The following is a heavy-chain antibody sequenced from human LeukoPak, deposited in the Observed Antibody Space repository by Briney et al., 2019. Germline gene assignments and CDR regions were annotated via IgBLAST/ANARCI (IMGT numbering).Heavy chain of an antibody. J-gene: IGHJ6*03. CDR2: IYYSGST. Sequence: PSETLSLTCTVSGGSISSSSYYWGWIRQPPGKGLEWIGSIYYSGSTYYNPSLKSRVTISVDTSKNQFSLKLSSVTAADTAVYYCASSRQMGYYYYYMDVWGKGTTVTISS. D-gene: IGHD2-8*01. CDR1: GGSISSSSYY. V-gene: IGHV4-39*01. CDR3: ASSRQMGYYYYYMDV.